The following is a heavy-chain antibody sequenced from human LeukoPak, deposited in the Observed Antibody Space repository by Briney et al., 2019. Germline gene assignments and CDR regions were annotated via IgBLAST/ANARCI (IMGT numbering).Heavy chain of an antibody. CDR1: GFTFADYG. CDR3: ARDLSSNWDNLAY. J-gene: IGHJ4*02. CDR2: INWSGDHT. D-gene: IGHD6-13*01. V-gene: IGHV3-20*04. Sequence: GGSLRLSCEDSGFTFADYGLSWVRQAPGKGLEGVAGINWSGDHTFYADSVKGRFTISRDNTKKALYLQMNNLRGEDTAPYYCARDLSSNWDNLAYWGQGTLVSVSS.